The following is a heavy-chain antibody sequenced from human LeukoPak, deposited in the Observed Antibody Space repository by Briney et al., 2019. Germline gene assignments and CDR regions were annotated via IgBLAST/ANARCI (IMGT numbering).Heavy chain of an antibody. V-gene: IGHV3-23*01. CDR1: GFTFSSYA. CDR3: AKALAAAGLPYFDY. CDR2: ISGSGGST. D-gene: IGHD6-13*01. Sequence: PGGSLRLSCAASGFTFSSYAVSWVRQAPGKGLEWVSAISGSGGSTYYADSVKGRFTISRDNSKNTLYLQMNSLRAEDTAVYYCAKALAAAGLPYFDYWGQGTLVTVSP. J-gene: IGHJ4*02.